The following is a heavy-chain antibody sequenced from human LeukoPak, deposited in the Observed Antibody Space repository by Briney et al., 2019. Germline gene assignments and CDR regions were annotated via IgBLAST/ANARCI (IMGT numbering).Heavy chain of an antibody. V-gene: IGHV3-53*01. CDR3: ALGWYAIDY. D-gene: IGHD6-19*01. J-gene: IGHJ4*02. CDR1: GFTVSSNY. CDR2: IYSGGST. Sequence: GGSLRLSCAASGFTVSSNYMSWVRQAPGKGLEWVSVIYSGGSTYYADSVKGRFTISRDNARNLVYLEMHSLRAEDTALYYCALGWYAIDYWGQGTLVTVSS.